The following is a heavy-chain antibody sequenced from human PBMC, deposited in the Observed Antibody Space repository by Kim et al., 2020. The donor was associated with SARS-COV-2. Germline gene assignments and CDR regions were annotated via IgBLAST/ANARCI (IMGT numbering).Heavy chain of an antibody. V-gene: IGHV5-51*01. D-gene: IGHD6-13*01. J-gene: IGHJ6*02. CDR2: IYPGDSDT. Sequence: GESLKISCKGSGYSFTSYWIGWVRQMPGKSLEWMGIIYPGDSDTRYSPSFQGQVTISADKSISTAYLQWSSLKASDTAMYYCARLNSSWANGMDVWGQGTTVTVSS. CDR1: GYSFTSYW. CDR3: ARLNSSWANGMDV.